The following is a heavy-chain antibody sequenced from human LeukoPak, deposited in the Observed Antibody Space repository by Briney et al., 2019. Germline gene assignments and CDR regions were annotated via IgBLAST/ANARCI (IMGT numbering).Heavy chain of an antibody. D-gene: IGHD1-26*01. CDR2: ISCDGGST. J-gene: IGHJ4*02. V-gene: IGHV3-43D*04. CDR1: GFTFDDYA. Sequence: GGSLRLSCAASGFTFDDYAMHWVRQAPGKGLEWVSLISCDGGSTYYADSVKGRFTISRDNSKNSLYPQMNRLRAEDTALYYCAKDLGATTGGYWGQGTLVTVSS. CDR3: AKDLGATTGGY.